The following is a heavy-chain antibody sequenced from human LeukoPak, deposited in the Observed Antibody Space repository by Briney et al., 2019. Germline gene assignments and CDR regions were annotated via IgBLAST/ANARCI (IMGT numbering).Heavy chain of an antibody. CDR2: ISSSGSTI. CDR1: GFTFSSYE. V-gene: IGHV3-48*03. CDR3: ARDDAQMTTVVSDAFDI. Sequence: RGSLRLSCAASGFTFSSYEMNWVRQAPGKGLEWVSDISSSGSTIYYAHSVKGRFNISRDNAKNSLYLQMNSLRSEDTAVYYCARDDAQMTTVVSDAFDIWGQGTMVTVSS. J-gene: IGHJ3*02. D-gene: IGHD4-23*01.